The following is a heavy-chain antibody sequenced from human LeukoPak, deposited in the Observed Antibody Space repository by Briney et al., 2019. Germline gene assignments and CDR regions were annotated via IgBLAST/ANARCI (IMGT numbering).Heavy chain of an antibody. CDR2: IRYDGSNK. J-gene: IGHJ4*02. Sequence: GGSLRPSCAASGFTFSSYGMHWVRQAPGKGLEWVTYIRYDGSNKYYADSVKGRFTISRDNSKNTLYLQMDSLTTEDTAVYYCAGVHVTVGSFYWGQGTLVTVSS. CDR3: AGVHVTVGSFY. CDR1: GFTFSSYG. V-gene: IGHV3-30*02. D-gene: IGHD3-10*01.